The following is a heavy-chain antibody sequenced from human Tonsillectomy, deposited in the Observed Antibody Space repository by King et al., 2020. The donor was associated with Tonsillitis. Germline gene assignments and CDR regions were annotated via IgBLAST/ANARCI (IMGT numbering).Heavy chain of an antibody. CDR1: GFTFSDAW. CDR2: IKSKTDGGTT. CDR3: TTAPFFLRGCEELKLTDY. V-gene: IGHV3-15*01. Sequence: VQLVESGGGLVKPGGSLRLSCAASGFTFSDAWMSWVRQAPGKGLEWFGRIKSKTDGGTTAYAAPVKGRFTISRDDSKYKLYLQMNSLKIEDTAVYYCTTAPFFLRGCEELKLTDYWGQGTLVTVSS. J-gene: IGHJ4*02. D-gene: IGHD3-10*01.